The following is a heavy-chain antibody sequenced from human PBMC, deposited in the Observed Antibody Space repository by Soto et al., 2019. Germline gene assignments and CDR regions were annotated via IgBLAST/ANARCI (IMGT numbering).Heavy chain of an antibody. CDR3: ARDRVDCSGGNCWRSVEDT. D-gene: IGHD2-15*01. J-gene: IGHJ5*02. V-gene: IGHV1-46*01. CDR2: IDPSGGGT. Sequence: ASVKVSCKASGYTFTNYYMHWVRQAPGQGLEWMGIIDPSGGGTSYAQKFQGRLTMTRDTSTSTVYMELSSLRSEDTAVYYCARDRVDCSGGNCWRSVEDTWGQGTLVTVSS. CDR1: GYTFTNYY.